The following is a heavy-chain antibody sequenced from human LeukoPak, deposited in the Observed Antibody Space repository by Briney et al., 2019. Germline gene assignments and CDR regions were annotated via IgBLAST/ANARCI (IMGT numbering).Heavy chain of an antibody. D-gene: IGHD3-10*01. CDR1: GFTFNIYG. V-gene: IGHV3-48*03. CDR2: ISSSGSTI. CDR3: ARAPTYYYGSGVKDY. Sequence: GGSLRLSCAGSGFTFNIYGIHWVRQAPGKGLEWVSYISSSGSTIYYADSVKGRFTISRDNAKNSLYLQMNSLRAEDTAVYYCARAPTYYYGSGVKDYWGQGTLVTVSS. J-gene: IGHJ4*02.